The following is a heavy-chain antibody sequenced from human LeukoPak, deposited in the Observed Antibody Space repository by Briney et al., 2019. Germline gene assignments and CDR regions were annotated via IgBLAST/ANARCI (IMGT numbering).Heavy chain of an antibody. Sequence: PGGSLRLSCAAPGFTVSSNYMSWVRQVPGKGLDWVSVIYSGGSTYYADSVKGRFTSSRDNSKNTLYLQMNSLRAEDTAVYYCATTGTSGWARFDYWGQGTLVTVSS. D-gene: IGHD6-19*01. CDR1: GFTVSSNY. CDR2: IYSGGST. J-gene: IGHJ4*02. V-gene: IGHV3-53*01. CDR3: ATTGTSGWARFDY.